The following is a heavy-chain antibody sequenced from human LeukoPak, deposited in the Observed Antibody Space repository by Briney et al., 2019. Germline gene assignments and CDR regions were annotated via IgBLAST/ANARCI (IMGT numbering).Heavy chain of an antibody. CDR1: GFTFSSYE. D-gene: IGHD6-19*01. V-gene: IGHV3-48*03. Sequence: GGSLRLSCAASGFTFSSYEMNWVRQAPGKGLEWVSYISSSGSTIYYADSVKGRFTISRDSAKNSLYLQMNSLRAEDTAVYYCARAKGVSGWYFGGQGTLVTVSS. CDR2: ISSSGSTI. J-gene: IGHJ4*02. CDR3: ARAKGVSGWYF.